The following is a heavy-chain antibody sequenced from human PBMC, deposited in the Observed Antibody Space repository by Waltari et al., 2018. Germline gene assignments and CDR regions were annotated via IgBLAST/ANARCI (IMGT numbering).Heavy chain of an antibody. CDR3: ATKGVVLPATFDY. D-gene: IGHD2-15*01. CDR2: INPNSGIT. Sequence: QVPLVQSGAELREPGDSVKVSCKASGYSFTGTLIHGVRQAPGQGLEWMGWINPNSGITNYAQKFQGRVTMTRDTSISTAYVELSSLRIDDTAVYYCATKGVVLPATFDYWGQGTLVTVSS. J-gene: IGHJ4*02. CDR1: GYSFTGTL. V-gene: IGHV1-2*02.